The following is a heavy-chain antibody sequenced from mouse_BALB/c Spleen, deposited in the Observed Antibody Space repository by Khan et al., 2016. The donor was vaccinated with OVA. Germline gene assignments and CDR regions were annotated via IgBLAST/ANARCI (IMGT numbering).Heavy chain of an antibody. V-gene: IGHV1-77*01. CDR2: IYPGSDST. D-gene: IGHD1-1*02. CDR3: ATAWWDVCAY. CDR1: GYTFTDYV. J-gene: IGHJ3*01. Sequence: QVQLKQSGPELVKPGASVKMSCKASGYTFTDYVMNWVKQRNGQGLEWIGQIYPGSDSTYYNEKFKGKATLTADSYSSKAYMQLSNLTSEDSAVYFCATAWWDVCAYWGQGTLVTVSA.